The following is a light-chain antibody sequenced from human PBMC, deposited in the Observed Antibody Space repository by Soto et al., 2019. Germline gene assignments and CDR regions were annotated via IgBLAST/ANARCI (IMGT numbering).Light chain of an antibody. CDR3: HQYNTYST. J-gene: IGKJ5*01. CDR1: QSVTIY. Sequence: QVCQSHSSLTAALGDRVTITCRASQSVTIYLAWYQQRPGKAPKLLVHRAAILASGVPSRFSGSGSGTEFTLTISSLQPDDFATYCCHQYNTYSTFGQGTRLEI. CDR2: RAA. V-gene: IGKV1-5*03.